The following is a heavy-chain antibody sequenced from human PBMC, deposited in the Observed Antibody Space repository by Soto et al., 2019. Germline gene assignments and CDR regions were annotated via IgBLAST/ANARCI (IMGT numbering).Heavy chain of an antibody. J-gene: IGHJ4*02. CDR3: ARAAVKLGATLFDS. V-gene: IGHV4-34*01. D-gene: IGHD1-26*01. CDR2: INHSGFT. CDR1: GGSLRGHY. Sequence: NPSETLSLTCAVSGGSLRGHYWSWIRQSPEKGLEWIGEINHSGFTNYNPTLKSRVTISRDASKNQFSLRLSSMTAADPAVYFCARAAVKLGATLFDSWGQGTLVTVSS.